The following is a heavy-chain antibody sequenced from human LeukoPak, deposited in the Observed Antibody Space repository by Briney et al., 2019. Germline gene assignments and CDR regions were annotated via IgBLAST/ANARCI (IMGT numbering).Heavy chain of an antibody. Sequence: GGSLRLSCAASGFMFNSYVMSWVRQAPGKGLDWVSAINGGGGNTYYADSVKGRFTISRDNSKNMVYLQMNSLRADDTAVYYCAKSVVVITFRFDDWGQGALVTVSS. CDR1: GFMFNSYV. CDR2: INGGGGNT. CDR3: AKSVVVITFRFDD. D-gene: IGHD2-15*01. J-gene: IGHJ4*02. V-gene: IGHV3-23*01.